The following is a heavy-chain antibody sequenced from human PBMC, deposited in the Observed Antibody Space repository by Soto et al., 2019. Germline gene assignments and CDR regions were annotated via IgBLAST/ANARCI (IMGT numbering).Heavy chain of an antibody. J-gene: IGHJ6*03. CDR2: ISGSGGST. Sequence: SGGSLRLSCAASGFTFSSYAMSWVRQAPGKGLEWVSAISGSGGSTYYADSVKGRFTISRDNSKNTLYLQMNSLRAEDTAVYYCAKEGYCSSTSCRQPPYYYYMDVWGKGTTVTVSS. CDR1: GFTFSSYA. V-gene: IGHV3-23*01. D-gene: IGHD2-2*01. CDR3: AKEGYCSSTSCRQPPYYYYMDV.